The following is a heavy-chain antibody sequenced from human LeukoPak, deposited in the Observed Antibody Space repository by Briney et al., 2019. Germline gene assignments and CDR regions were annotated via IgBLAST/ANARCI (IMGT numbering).Heavy chain of an antibody. V-gene: IGHV3-30*02. J-gene: IGHJ4*02. CDR2: IHYDGSNN. CDR3: ARDSIRQQLYYFDY. Sequence: GGSLRLSCAASGFTFSSYAMHWVRQAPGKGLEWVAFIHYDGSNNYYADSVKGRFTISRDNSKNTLYLQMDSLRADDTAVYFCARDSIRQQLYYFDYWGRGTLVTVSS. D-gene: IGHD6-13*01. CDR1: GFTFSSYA.